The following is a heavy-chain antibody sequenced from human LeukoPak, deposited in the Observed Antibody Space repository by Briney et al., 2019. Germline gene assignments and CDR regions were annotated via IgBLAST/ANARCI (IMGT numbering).Heavy chain of an antibody. Sequence: GRSLRLSCAASGFTFDDYGMHWIRQAPGKGLEWVSGVSWNSGTIAYADSVKGRFTISRDNAKNSLYLQMNSLRAEDTALYYCAKGVVAAMADAFDIWGQGTMVTVSS. CDR3: AKGVVAAMADAFDI. D-gene: IGHD2-15*01. CDR2: VSWNSGTI. J-gene: IGHJ3*02. V-gene: IGHV3-9*01. CDR1: GFTFDDYG.